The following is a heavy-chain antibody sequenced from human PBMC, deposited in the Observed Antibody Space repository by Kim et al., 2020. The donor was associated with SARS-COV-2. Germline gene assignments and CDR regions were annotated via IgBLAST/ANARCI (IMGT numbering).Heavy chain of an antibody. J-gene: IGHJ2*01. D-gene: IGHD4-17*01. Sequence: GGSLRLSCAASGFTFSSYGMHWVRQAPGKGLEWVAVISYDGSNKYYADSVKGRFTISRDNSKNTLYLQMNSLRAEDTAVYYCAGPQSVSHDYGDYWYFDLWGRGTLVTVSS. CDR1: GFTFSSYG. CDR2: ISYDGSNK. CDR3: AGPQSVSHDYGDYWYFDL. V-gene: IGHV3-30*03.